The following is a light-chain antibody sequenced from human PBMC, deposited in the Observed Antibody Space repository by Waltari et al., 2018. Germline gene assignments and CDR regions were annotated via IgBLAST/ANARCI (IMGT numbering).Light chain of an antibody. CDR3: QQLKAFPHT. CDR2: AKS. J-gene: IGKJ2*01. V-gene: IGKV1-12*01. Sequence: DIQMTQSPSSVSASVGDRVTITCRASQNISRWLAWYQQKPGQAPALLVYAKSNLQRGVPSRFSGSTSGTDFTDFTLTIASLQPEDFATYYCQQLKAFPHTFGQGTSLEI. CDR1: QNISRW.